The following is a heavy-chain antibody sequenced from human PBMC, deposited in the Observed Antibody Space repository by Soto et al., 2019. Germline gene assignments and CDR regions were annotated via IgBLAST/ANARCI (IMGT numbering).Heavy chain of an antibody. D-gene: IGHD5-12*01. CDR2: IYYSGST. CDR1: GGSISSGGYY. Sequence: VQLQESGPGLVKPSQTLSLTCTVSGGSISSGGYYWSWIRQHPGKGLEWIGYIYYSGSTYYNPSLKXXVXISXDTSKNQFSLKLSSVTAADTAVYYCASGRDGYNDYWGQGTLVTVSS. V-gene: IGHV4-31*01. J-gene: IGHJ4*02. CDR3: ASGRDGYNDY.